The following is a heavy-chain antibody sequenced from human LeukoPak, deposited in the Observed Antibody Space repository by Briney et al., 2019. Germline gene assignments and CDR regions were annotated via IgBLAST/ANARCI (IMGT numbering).Heavy chain of an antibody. J-gene: IGHJ4*02. D-gene: IGHD3-10*01. CDR3: ARQGSYYYGSGSPKPFDY. CDR2: IYYSGST. V-gene: IGHV4-59*08. CDR1: GGSISSYY. Sequence: ASETLSLTCTVSGGSISSYYWSWIRQPPGKGLEWIGYIYYSGSTNYNPSLKSRVTISVDTSKNQFSLKLSSVTAADTAVYYCARQGSYYYGSGSPKPFDYWGQGTLVTVSS.